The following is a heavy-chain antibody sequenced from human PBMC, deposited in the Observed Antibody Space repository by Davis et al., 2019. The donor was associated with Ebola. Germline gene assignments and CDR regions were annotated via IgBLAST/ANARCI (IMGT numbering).Heavy chain of an antibody. J-gene: IGHJ4*02. CDR1: GFTFSSYA. CDR3: ARGLNSAGLGADLDY. V-gene: IGHV3-23*01. CDR2: ISGSGGST. Sequence: PGGSLRLSCAASGFTFSSYAMSWVRQAPGKGLEWGSAISGSGGSTYYADSVKGRFTISRDNSKNTLYLQMNSLRAEDTAVYYCARGLNSAGLGADLDYWGQGTLVTVSS. D-gene: IGHD1-26*01.